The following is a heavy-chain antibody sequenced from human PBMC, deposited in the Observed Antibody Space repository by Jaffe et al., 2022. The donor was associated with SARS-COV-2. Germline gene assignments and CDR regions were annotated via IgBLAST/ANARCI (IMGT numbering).Heavy chain of an antibody. CDR2: IWYDGSNK. D-gene: IGHD4-4*01. CDR3: AKSNYYRATGPDY. Sequence: QVQLVESGGGVVQPGRSLRLSCAASGFTFSSYGMHWVRQAPGKGLEWVAVIWYDGSNKYYADSVKGRFTISRDNSKNTLYLQMNSLRAEDTAVYYCAKSNYYRATGPDYWGQGTLVTVSS. J-gene: IGHJ4*02. CDR1: GFTFSSYG. V-gene: IGHV3-33*06.